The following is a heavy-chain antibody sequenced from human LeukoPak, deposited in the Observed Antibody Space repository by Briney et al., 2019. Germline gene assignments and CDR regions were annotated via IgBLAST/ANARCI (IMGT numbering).Heavy chain of an antibody. D-gene: IGHD5-12*01. CDR2: VDPEDGET. Sequence: ASVKVSCKASGYTFTSYGISWVRQAPGQGLEWMGLVDPEDGETIYAEKFQGRVTITADTSTDTAYMELSSLRSEDTAVYYCVKSTSEWLRLGGYFDYWGQGTLVTVSS. V-gene: IGHV1-69-2*01. CDR3: VKSTSEWLRLGGYFDY. J-gene: IGHJ4*02. CDR1: GYTFTSYG.